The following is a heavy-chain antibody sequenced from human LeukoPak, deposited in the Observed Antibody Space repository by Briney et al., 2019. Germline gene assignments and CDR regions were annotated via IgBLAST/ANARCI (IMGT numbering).Heavy chain of an antibody. D-gene: IGHD3-10*01. CDR2: IAWNSGNT. CDR1: VFTLDNYA. J-gene: IGHJ4*02. CDR3: AKDMNSYGSGSSYNPWGPFDS. Sequence: GRSLRLSCAASVFTLDNYAMHWVRQAPGKGLEWVSVIAWNSGNTGFADSVKGRFTISRDNAENSLYLQMNSLTPEDTAFYFCAKDMNSYGSGSSYNPWGPFDSWGQGTPVTVSS. V-gene: IGHV3-9*01.